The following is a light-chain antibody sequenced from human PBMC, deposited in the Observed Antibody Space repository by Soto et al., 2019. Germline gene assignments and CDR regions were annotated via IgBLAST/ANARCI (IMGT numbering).Light chain of an antibody. J-gene: IGKJ3*01. CDR3: QQYYSTLT. Sequence: DIVMTQSPDSLAVSLGERATINCKSSQSVLYSSNNKNYLAWYQQKPGQPPKLLIYWASTRESGVPDRFSGSGSRTDFTLTISSLQAEDVAVYYCQQYYSTLTFGPGTKVDIK. V-gene: IGKV4-1*01. CDR2: WAS. CDR1: QSVLYSSNNKNY.